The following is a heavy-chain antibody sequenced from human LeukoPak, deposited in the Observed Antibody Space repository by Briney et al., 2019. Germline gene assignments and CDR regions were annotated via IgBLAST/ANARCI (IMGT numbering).Heavy chain of an antibody. Sequence: GGSLRLSCAASGFTFSSYAMSWVRQAPGKGLEWGSAISGSGGSTYYADSGKGRFTISRDNSKNTLYLQRNSLRAEDTAVYYCAKPLLVVPAAIRSSFDYWGQGTLVTVSS. D-gene: IGHD2-2*02. CDR2: ISGSGGST. CDR3: AKPLLVVPAAIRSSFDY. V-gene: IGHV3-23*01. J-gene: IGHJ4*02. CDR1: GFTFSSYA.